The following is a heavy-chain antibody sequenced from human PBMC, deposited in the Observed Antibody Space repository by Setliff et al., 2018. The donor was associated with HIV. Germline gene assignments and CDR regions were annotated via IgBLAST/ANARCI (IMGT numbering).Heavy chain of an antibody. Sequence: ASVKVSCKAPGNSFNGDFLNWVRQAPGQGLEWMGNIKLSSGGTKFAQKFLGRVTMTRDTSTNTALMELRRLNSDDTATYFCVTSPGSFTSVDETEAGDYWGQGTLVTVSS. CDR3: VTSPGSFTSVDETEAGDY. CDR2: IKLSSGGT. CDR1: GNSFNGDF. J-gene: IGHJ4*02. D-gene: IGHD6-25*01. V-gene: IGHV1-2*02.